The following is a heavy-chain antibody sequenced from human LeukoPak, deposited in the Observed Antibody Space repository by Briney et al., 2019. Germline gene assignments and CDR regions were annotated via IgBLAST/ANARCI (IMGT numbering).Heavy chain of an antibody. Sequence: ASVKVSCKASGGTFSSYAISWVRQAPGQGLEWMGGIIPIFGTANYAQKFQGRVTITADESTSTAYMELSSLRSEDTAVYYCARDLGGEFNWFDPWGQGTLVTVSS. D-gene: IGHD3-3*01. CDR1: GGTFSSYA. V-gene: IGHV1-69*13. CDR3: ARDLGGEFNWFDP. J-gene: IGHJ5*02. CDR2: IIPIFGTA.